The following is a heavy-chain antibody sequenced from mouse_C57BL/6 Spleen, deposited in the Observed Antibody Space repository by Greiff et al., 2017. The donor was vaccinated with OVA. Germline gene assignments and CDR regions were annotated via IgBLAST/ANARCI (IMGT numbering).Heavy chain of an antibody. D-gene: IGHD2-4*01. CDR2: IYPSDSET. J-gene: IGHJ2*01. Sequence: QVQLQQPGAELVRPGSSVKLSCKASGYTFTSYWMDWVKQRPGQGLEWIGNIYPSDSETHYNQKFKDKATLTVDKSSSTAYMQLSSLTSEDSAVYYCARDDYGFDYWGKGTTLTVSS. V-gene: IGHV1-61*01. CDR1: GYTFTSYW. CDR3: ARDDYGFDY.